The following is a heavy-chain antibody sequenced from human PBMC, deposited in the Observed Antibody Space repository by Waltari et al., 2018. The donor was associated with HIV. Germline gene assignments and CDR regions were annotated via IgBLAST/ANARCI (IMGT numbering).Heavy chain of an antibody. CDR2: IGSLQNFI. V-gene: IGHV3-21*01. D-gene: IGHD6-19*01. CDR1: VFRFRDSN. Sequence: VRLLESGGGLVRPGGSLRLSCAASVFRFRDSNMNWVRQGPGKGLGWVASIGSLQNFIHYADSVKGRFTVSRDNAKNSLYLQMNSLTAEDTAVYYCARGPSSGWSWFDPWGQGTLVTVSS. J-gene: IGHJ5*02. CDR3: ARGPSSGWSWFDP.